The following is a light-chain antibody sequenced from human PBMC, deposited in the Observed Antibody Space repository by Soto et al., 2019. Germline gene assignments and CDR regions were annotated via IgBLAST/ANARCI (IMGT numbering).Light chain of an antibody. CDR2: GNS. CDR3: QSYDSSLWGSYV. J-gene: IGLJ1*01. Sequence: QSVLTQPPSVSGAPGQRVTISCTGSSSNIGAGYDVHWYQQLPGTAPKLLIYGNSNRPSGVPDRFSGSKSGTSASLAITGLQAEDEADYYCQSYDSSLWGSYVFGNGTKVTVL. V-gene: IGLV1-40*01. CDR1: SSNIGAGYD.